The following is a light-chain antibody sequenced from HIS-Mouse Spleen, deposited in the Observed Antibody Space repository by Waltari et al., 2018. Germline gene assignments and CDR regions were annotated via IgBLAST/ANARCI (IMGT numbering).Light chain of an antibody. V-gene: IGLV6-57*02. CDR3: QSYDSSPV. Sequence: NFMLTQPHSVSESPGKTVTISCTGSSGSIASNYVQWYQQRPGSAPTTVIYDDNQRPSGVPDRFSGSIDSSSTSASLTISGLKTEDEADYYCQSYDSSPVFGGGTKLTVL. CDR1: SGSIASNY. CDR2: DDN. J-gene: IGLJ2*01.